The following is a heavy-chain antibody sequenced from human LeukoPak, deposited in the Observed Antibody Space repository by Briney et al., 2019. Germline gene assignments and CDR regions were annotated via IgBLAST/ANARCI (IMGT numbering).Heavy chain of an antibody. V-gene: IGHV4-59*08. D-gene: IGHD3-16*01. CDR2: IYSSGST. J-gene: IGHJ4*02. Sequence: SETLSLTCNVSGGSIRGYYRSWIRQPPGKGLEWIGYIYSSGSTNYNPSLKSRVTMSVDTSKNQFSLKLSSVTAADTAVYYCATTPPLYGPYYFDYWGQGTLVTVSS. CDR1: GGSIRGYY. CDR3: ATTPPLYGPYYFDY.